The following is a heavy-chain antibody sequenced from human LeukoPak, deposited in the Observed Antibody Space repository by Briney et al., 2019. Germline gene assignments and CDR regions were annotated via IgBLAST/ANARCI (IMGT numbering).Heavy chain of an antibody. CDR3: ARGRSYGYSGWFDP. CDR2: INHSGST. J-gene: IGHJ5*02. Sequence: PSETLSLTCAVYGGSFSGYYWSWIRQPPGKGLEWIGEINHSGSTNYNPSLKSRVTISVDTSKNQFSLKLSSVTAADTAVYYCARGRSYGYSGWFDPWGQGTLVTVSS. V-gene: IGHV4-34*01. D-gene: IGHD5-18*01. CDR1: GGSFSGYY.